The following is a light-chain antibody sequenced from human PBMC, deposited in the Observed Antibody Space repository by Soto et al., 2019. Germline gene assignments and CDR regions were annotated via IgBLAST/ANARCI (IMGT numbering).Light chain of an antibody. J-gene: IGKJ2*01. V-gene: IGKV3-11*01. CDR2: DAS. CDR3: QERSNWPMYT. CDR1: QSVISY. Sequence: EIVLTQSPATLSLSPGERATLSCRASQSVISYLAWYQQKPGQAPRLLIYDASNRATGIPARFSGSGSGTDFTLTISSLEPEDFAVYYCQERSNWPMYTFGQGTKLEIK.